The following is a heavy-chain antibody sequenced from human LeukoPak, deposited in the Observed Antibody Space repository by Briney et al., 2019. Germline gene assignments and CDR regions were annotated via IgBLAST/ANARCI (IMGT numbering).Heavy chain of an antibody. CDR3: ARAYGSGTIDP. J-gene: IGHJ5*02. CDR2: IYWNDDK. V-gene: IGHV2-5*01. Sequence: SGPTLVXPTQTLTLTCTFSGFSLSTSGVAVAWIRQPPGKALEWLAIIYWNDDKSYSPSLKSRLPLTTDTSKNQVVLTMTNMDPVDTATYYCARAYGSGTIDPWGQGILVTVSS. CDR1: GFSLSTSGVA. D-gene: IGHD3-10*01.